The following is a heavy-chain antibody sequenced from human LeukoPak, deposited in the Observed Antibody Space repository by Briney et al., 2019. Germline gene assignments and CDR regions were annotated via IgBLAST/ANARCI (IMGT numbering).Heavy chain of an antibody. CDR2: ITSTSNTI. D-gene: IGHD1-14*01. CDR3: ARGGFYSDY. CDR1: GFTFSSYS. Sequence: GGSLRLPCAASGFTFSSYSMNWVRQAPGKGLEWVSSITSTSNTIYYADSVKGRFTISRDNAKNSLYLQMNSLRAEDTAIYYCARGGFYSDYWGQGTLVTVSS. J-gene: IGHJ4*02. V-gene: IGHV3-48*01.